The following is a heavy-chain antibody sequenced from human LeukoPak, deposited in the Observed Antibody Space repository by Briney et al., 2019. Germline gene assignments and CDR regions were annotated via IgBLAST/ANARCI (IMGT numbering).Heavy chain of an antibody. Sequence: GGSLRLSCAASGFTFSSYSMNWVRQAPGKGLEWVSSISNSSSYIYYADSVKGRFTISRNNAKNSLYLQMNSLRAEDTAVYYCARDRAKYYDFWSGYLYYFDYWGQGTLVTVSS. CDR1: GFTFSSYS. J-gene: IGHJ4*02. CDR3: ARDRAKYYDFWSGYLYYFDY. D-gene: IGHD3-3*01. V-gene: IGHV3-21*01. CDR2: ISNSSSYI.